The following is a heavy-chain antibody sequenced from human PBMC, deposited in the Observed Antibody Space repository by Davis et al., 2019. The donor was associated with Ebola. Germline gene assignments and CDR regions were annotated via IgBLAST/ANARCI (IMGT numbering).Heavy chain of an antibody. D-gene: IGHD3-22*01. CDR1: GFNFSLYG. Sequence: GESLKISCTASGFNFSLYGMHWVRQAPGKGLEWVSLISWDGRSTAYADSVRDRFSISRDNSRNFLYLQMNGLRAEDTALYYCTAYDSTFRNYWGQGTLVTVSS. CDR3: TAYDSTFRNY. CDR2: ISWDGRST. J-gene: IGHJ4*02. V-gene: IGHV3-43D*03.